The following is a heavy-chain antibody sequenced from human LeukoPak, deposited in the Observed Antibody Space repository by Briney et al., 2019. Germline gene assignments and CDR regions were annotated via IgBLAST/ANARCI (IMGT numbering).Heavy chain of an antibody. CDR1: GFTFSSYW. CDR2: IKQDGSEK. CDR3: ASGLGRAIYYGSGRADY. Sequence: TGGSLRLSCAASGFTFSSYWMSWVRQAPGRGLEWVADIKQDGSEKYYVDSVKGRFTISRDNPKNSLYLQMNNLRAEDTAVYYCASGLGRAIYYGSGRADYWGQGTLVTVSS. V-gene: IGHV3-7*01. J-gene: IGHJ4*02. D-gene: IGHD3-10*01.